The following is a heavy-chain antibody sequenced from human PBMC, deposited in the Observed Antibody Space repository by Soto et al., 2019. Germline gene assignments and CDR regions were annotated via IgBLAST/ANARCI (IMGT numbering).Heavy chain of an antibody. CDR1: GYTFTSYD. V-gene: IGHV1-8*01. CDR3: ARGKRAYDILTGYYYYYGMDV. CDR2: MNPNSGNT. D-gene: IGHD3-9*01. Sequence: ASVKVSCKASGYTFTSYDINWVRQATGQGLEWMGWMNPNSGNTGYAQKFQGRVTMTRNTSISTAYMELSSLRSEDTAVYYCARGKRAYDILTGYYYYYGMDVWGQGTTVTVSS. J-gene: IGHJ6*02.